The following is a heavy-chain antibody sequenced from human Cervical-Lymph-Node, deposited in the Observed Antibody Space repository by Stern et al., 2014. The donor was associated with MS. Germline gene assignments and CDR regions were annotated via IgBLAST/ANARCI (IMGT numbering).Heavy chain of an antibody. CDR2: IRADSGNT. CDR1: GYTFTTYG. V-gene: IGHV1-18*01. CDR3: ARDKMHAFDY. Sequence: VQLVESGTELKKPGASVLVSCKASGYTFTTYGITWVRQAPGQGLEWMGWIRADSGNTKYAQKFQARVTMTRDSTRGTAYMEVRSLRSEDTAVYYCARDKMHAFDYWGQGTQVTVPS. J-gene: IGHJ4*02. D-gene: IGHD2-8*01.